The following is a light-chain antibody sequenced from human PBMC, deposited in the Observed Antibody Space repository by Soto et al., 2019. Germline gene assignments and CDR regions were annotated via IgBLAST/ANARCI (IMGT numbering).Light chain of an antibody. J-gene: IGKJ1*01. Sequence: DIQMTQSPSTLSASVGDRLTITCRASQSVNSFLAWYQQKPGKAPKLLLSAASDLETGVPSRFSGSGSETEFTLTISSLQPDDFATYYCQHYEHVPWTFGQGTKVEIK. CDR1: QSVNSF. CDR2: AAS. CDR3: QHYEHVPWT. V-gene: IGKV1-5*01.